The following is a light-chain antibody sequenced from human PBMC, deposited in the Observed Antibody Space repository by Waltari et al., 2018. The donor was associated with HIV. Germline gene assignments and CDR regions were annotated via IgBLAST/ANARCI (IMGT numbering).Light chain of an antibody. Sequence: EIVKMQSPATLSVSPGERATLSCRASQTINRNLAWYQQKPGQAPRLLIYGASTRATGIPARFSGSGSGTEFTLTISSPQPEDFAVYYCQQYHNWPPRDTFGGGTKVEIK. V-gene: IGKV3D-15*01. CDR1: QTINRN. CDR2: GAS. CDR3: QQYHNWPPRDT. J-gene: IGKJ4*01.